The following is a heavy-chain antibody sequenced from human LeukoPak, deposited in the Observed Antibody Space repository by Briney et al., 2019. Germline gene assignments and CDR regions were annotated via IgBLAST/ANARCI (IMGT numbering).Heavy chain of an antibody. V-gene: IGHV3-30*18. CDR3: AKDQDDSSGFYYYGMDV. CDR2: ISYDGSNK. J-gene: IGHJ6*02. CDR1: GFTFSSYG. D-gene: IGHD3-22*01. Sequence: GRSLRLSCAASGFTFSSYGMHWVRQAPGKGLEWVAVISYDGSNKYYADSVKGRFTISRDNSKNTLYLQMNSLRAEDTAVYYCAKDQDDSSGFYYYGMDVWGQGTTVTVSS.